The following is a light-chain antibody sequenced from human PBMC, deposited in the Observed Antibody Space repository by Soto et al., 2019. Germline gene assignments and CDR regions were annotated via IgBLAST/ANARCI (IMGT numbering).Light chain of an antibody. Sequence: DIQMTQSPSSLSASVGDRVTVTCQASQDITNYLSWYQQKPGKAPKLLISDASNLEIGVPSRFSGRGSGTDFSLTINNLQPEDFATYFCQQYDDLPLPFGGGTKVEVK. CDR2: DAS. J-gene: IGKJ4*01. CDR1: QDITNY. V-gene: IGKV1-33*01. CDR3: QQYDDLPLP.